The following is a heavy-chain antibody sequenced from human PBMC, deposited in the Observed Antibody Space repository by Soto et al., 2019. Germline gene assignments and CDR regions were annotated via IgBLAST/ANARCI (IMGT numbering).Heavy chain of an antibody. D-gene: IGHD2-2*01. Sequence: GGSLRLSCSASGFTFSNVAMHWVRQAPGKGLQYVSGIGGDAISAHYVDAVKGRFTISRDNSKNTLYLQMTSLRPEDTAVYYCVNEYTMPNFYHFDSWGQGTLVTVSS. CDR1: GFTFSNVA. J-gene: IGHJ4*02. CDR2: IGGDAISA. CDR3: VNEYTMPNFYHFDS. V-gene: IGHV3-64D*06.